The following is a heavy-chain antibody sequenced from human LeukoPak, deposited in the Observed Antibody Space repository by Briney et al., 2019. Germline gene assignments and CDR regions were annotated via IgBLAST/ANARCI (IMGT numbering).Heavy chain of an antibody. CDR2: IRYDGSNK. CDR3: AKVVRFLEWLPNDY. Sequence: GGSLRLSCAASGFTFSSYGMHWVRQAPGKGLEWVAFIRYDGSNKYYADPVKGRFTISRDNSKNTLYLQMNSLRAEDTAVYYCAKVVRFLEWLPNDYWGQGTLVTVSS. CDR1: GFTFSSYG. V-gene: IGHV3-30*02. D-gene: IGHD3-3*01. J-gene: IGHJ4*02.